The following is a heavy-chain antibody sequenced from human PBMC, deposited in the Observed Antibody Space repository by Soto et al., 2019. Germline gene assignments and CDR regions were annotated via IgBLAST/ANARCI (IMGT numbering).Heavy chain of an antibody. CDR3: AKDIDVGSLDAFDI. J-gene: IGHJ3*02. CDR1: GFTFSSYA. V-gene: IGHV3-23*01. CDR2: ISGSGGRT. Sequence: VGSLRLSCAASGFTFSSYAMSWVRQAPGKGPEWVSGISGSGGRTYYADSVKGRFTTSRDNSNNTLYLQMNSLRAEDTALYYCAKDIDVGSLDAFDIWGQGTMVTVSS. D-gene: IGHD1-26*01.